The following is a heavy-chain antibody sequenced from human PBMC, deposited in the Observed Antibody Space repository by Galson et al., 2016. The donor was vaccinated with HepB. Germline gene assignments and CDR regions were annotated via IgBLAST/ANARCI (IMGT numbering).Heavy chain of an antibody. CDR2: IDNDGSST. Sequence: SLRLSCAASGFTFSSYWMHWVRQAPGKGLVWVSRIDNDGSSTTYADPVKGRFTISRDNAKNTLYLQMNSLRAEDRAVYYCAGESKAAVVIEYWGQGTLVTVSS. CDR1: GFTFSSYW. CDR3: AGESKAAVVIEY. J-gene: IGHJ4*02. V-gene: IGHV3-74*01. D-gene: IGHD3-22*01.